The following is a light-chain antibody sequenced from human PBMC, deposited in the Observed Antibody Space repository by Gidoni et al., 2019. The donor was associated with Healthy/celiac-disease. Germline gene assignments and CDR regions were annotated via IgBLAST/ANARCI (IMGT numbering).Light chain of an antibody. CDR3: QVRWA. CDR1: QSVSSSY. Sequence: IVLTQSPGTLSLSPGERATLSCRASQSVSSSYLAWYQQKPGQAPRLLIYGASSRATGIPDRFSGSGSGTDFTLTISRLEPEDFAVYYCQVRWAFGQGTKVEIK. V-gene: IGKV3-20*01. CDR2: GAS. J-gene: IGKJ1*01.